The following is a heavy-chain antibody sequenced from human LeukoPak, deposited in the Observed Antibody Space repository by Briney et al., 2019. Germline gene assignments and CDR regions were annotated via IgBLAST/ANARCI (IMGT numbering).Heavy chain of an antibody. CDR2: ITAGGDST. V-gene: IGHV3-23*01. J-gene: IGHJ4*02. D-gene: IGHD6-13*01. Sequence: PGGSLRLSCAASGFTFSGYAMSWVRLAPGEGLEWVSAITAGGDSTYYAESVKGRFTISRDNLKNMVFLQMSTLRAEDTAIYYCAKSHASIWNVYDYWGREPWSPSPQ. CDR1: GFTFSGYA. CDR3: AKSHASIWNVYDY.